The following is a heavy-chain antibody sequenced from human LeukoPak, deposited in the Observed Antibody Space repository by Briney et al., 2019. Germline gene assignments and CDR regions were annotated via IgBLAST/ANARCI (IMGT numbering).Heavy chain of an antibody. CDR3: ARSRPNLYYYYGMDV. V-gene: IGHV4-34*01. CDR2: INHSGST. J-gene: IGHJ6*02. CDR1: GGSFGGYY. Sequence: SETLSLTCAVYGGSFGGYYWSWIRQPPGKGLEWIGEINHSGSTNYNPSLKSRVTISVDTSKNQFSLKLSSVTAADTAVYYCARSRPNLYYYYGMDVWGQGTTVTVSS.